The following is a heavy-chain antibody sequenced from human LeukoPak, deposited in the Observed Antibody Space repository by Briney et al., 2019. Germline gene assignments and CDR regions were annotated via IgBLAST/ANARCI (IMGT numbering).Heavy chain of an antibody. D-gene: IGHD4-17*01. CDR1: GYTFASPG. V-gene: IGHV1-18*01. J-gene: IGHJ4*02. Sequence: WASVKVSCKASGYTFASPGISWVRQAPGHGLEWMAWISAHNGDTKYAQNFQGRVTMTTDTSTSTAYMELKSLRSDDTAVYYCARDNPYGPLDYWGQRTLVTVSS. CDR3: ARDNPYGPLDY. CDR2: ISAHNGDT.